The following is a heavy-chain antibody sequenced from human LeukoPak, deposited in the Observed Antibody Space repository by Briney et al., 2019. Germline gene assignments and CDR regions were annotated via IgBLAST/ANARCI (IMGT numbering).Heavy chain of an antibody. Sequence: GGSLRLSCAASGFTVSNNYMSWVRQAPGKGLEWVSVIYSGGSTYYADSVKGRFTISRDNSKNTLYLQMNSLRAEDTAVYYCAREFRSAGTFVYWGQGTLVTVSS. CDR1: GFTVSNNY. CDR2: IYSGGST. J-gene: IGHJ4*02. D-gene: IGHD6-13*01. CDR3: AREFRSAGTFVY. V-gene: IGHV3-53*01.